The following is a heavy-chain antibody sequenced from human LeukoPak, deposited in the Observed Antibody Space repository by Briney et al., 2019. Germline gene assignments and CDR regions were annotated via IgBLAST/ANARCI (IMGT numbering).Heavy chain of an antibody. J-gene: IGHJ4*02. V-gene: IGHV4-30-2*01. Sequence: SETLSLTCAVSGGSISSGGYSWSWIRQPPGKGLEWIGYIYHSGSTYYNPSLKSRVTISVDRSKNRFSLKLSSVTAADTAVYYCARAESSTIFFDYWGQGTLVTVSS. CDR2: IYHSGST. D-gene: IGHD2-2*01. CDR1: GGSISSGGYS. CDR3: ARAESSTIFFDY.